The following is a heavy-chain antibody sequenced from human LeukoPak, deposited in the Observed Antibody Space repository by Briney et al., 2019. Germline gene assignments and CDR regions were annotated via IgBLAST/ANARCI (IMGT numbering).Heavy chain of an antibody. CDR2: SYYSGST. J-gene: IGHJ4*02. Sequence: PSETLSLTCTVSGGSISSGDYYWSWIRQPPGKGLEWIGYSYYSGSTYYNPSLKSRVTISVDTSKNQFSLKLSTVTAADTAVYYCARANAWATEQLVQPTYSFDYWGQGTLVTVSS. CDR3: ARANAWATEQLVQPTYSFDY. CDR1: GGSISSGDYY. V-gene: IGHV4-30-4*08. D-gene: IGHD6-6*01.